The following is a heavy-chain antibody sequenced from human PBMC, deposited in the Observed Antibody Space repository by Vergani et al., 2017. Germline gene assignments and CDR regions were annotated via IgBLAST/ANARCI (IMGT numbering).Heavy chain of an antibody. CDR1: GFTFDDFA. J-gene: IGHJ4*02. D-gene: IGHD4-11*01. Sequence: EVQLVESGGVVVQPGGSLRLSCAASGFTFDDFAMHWVRQVPGKRLEWVSLITWDGGTVYYADSVKGRFVISRDNNKNSLFPQMNDLKPEDSALYYCAKDKTGSNWHYFDSWGQGTLVTVTS. V-gene: IGHV3-43D*03. CDR3: AKDKTGSNWHYFDS. CDR2: ITWDGGTV.